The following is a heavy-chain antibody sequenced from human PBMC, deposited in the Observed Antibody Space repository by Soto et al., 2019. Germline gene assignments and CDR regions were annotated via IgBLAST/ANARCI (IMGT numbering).Heavy chain of an antibody. V-gene: IGHV5-10-1*01. CDR2: IDPGNSYT. CDR1: GYRFSNDW. D-gene: IGHD2-2*01. Sequence: PGESQKIFCNGYGYRFSNDWIHWARQMPGKGLEGMGRIDPGNSYTNYSPSFQGHVTISADTSIDTAYLQWSSLKVSDTAMYYCASLYCRSSSGIKGWGQGTLVTVSS. CDR3: ASLYCRSSSGIKG. J-gene: IGHJ4*02.